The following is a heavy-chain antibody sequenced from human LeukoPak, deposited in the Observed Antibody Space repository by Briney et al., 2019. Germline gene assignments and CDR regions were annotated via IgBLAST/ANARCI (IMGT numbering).Heavy chain of an antibody. V-gene: IGHV3-11*04. J-gene: IGHJ6*03. Sequence: GGSLRLSCAASGFTFSDYYMSWIRQAPGKGLEWVSYISSSGSTIYYADSVKGRFTISRDNAKNSLFLQMNSLRAEDTAVYYCARDPYSGSYGNYYYYFMDVWGKGTTVTISS. CDR3: ARDPYSGSYGNYYYYFMDV. D-gene: IGHD1-26*01. CDR1: GFTFSDYY. CDR2: ISSSGSTI.